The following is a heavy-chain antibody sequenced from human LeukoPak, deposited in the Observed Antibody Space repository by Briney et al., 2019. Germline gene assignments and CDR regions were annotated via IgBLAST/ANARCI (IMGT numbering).Heavy chain of an antibody. Sequence: PGGSLRLSCAASGFTFSSYGMHWVRQAPGKGLEWVAVIWYDGSNKYYADSVKGRFTISRDNSKNTLYLQMNSLRAEDTAVYYCARVSEYYYYGMDVWGQGTTVTVSS. V-gene: IGHV3-33*01. J-gene: IGHJ6*02. CDR1: GFTFSSYG. CDR2: IWYDGSNK. CDR3: ARVSEYYYYGMDV.